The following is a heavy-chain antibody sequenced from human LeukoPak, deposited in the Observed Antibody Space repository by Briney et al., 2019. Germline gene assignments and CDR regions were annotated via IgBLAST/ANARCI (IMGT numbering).Heavy chain of an antibody. J-gene: IGHJ4*02. V-gene: IGHV3-74*01. CDR2: INSDGRST. Sequence: QPGGSLRLSCAASGFTFSSYWMHWVRQAPGKGLVWVSRINSDGRSTSYADSVKGRFTISRDNSKNSLFLQMNSLRAEDTALYYCAKDMSSSRYARLDYWGQGTLVTVSS. CDR1: GFTFSSYW. CDR3: AKDMSSSRYARLDY. D-gene: IGHD5-12*01.